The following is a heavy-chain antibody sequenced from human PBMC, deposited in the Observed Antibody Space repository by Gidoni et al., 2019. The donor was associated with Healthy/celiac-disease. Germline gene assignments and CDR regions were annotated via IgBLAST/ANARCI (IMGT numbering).Heavy chain of an antibody. Sequence: QVQLVQSGAEVKKPGASVKVSCKASGYPFTSYYMHWVRQAPGQGLEWMGIINPSGGSTSYAQKFQGRVTMTRDTSTSTVYMELSSLRSEDTAVYYCASLAAAGTGGYWGQGTLVTVSS. CDR3: ASLAAAGTGGY. CDR2: INPSGGST. D-gene: IGHD6-13*01. V-gene: IGHV1-46*03. J-gene: IGHJ4*02. CDR1: GYPFTSYY.